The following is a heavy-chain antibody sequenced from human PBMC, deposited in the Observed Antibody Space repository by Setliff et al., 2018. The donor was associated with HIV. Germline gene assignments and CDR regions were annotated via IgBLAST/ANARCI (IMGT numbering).Heavy chain of an antibody. CDR1: RYTFTSYG. D-gene: IGHD3-10*01. J-gene: IGHJ4*02. CDR3: ARDVSAYYYGSGSYIDY. V-gene: IGHV1-18*01. CDR2: INTYKGNT. Sequence: ASVKVSCKASRYTFTSYGISWVRQAPGQGLEWMGWINTYKGNTNYAQKVQGRVTMTKDTSTSTAYLEVRSLRSDDTAVYYCARDVSAYYYGSGSYIDYWGQGTLVTVSS.